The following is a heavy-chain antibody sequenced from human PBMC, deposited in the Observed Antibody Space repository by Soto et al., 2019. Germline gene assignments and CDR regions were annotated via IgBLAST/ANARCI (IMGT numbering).Heavy chain of an antibody. CDR2: INHSGST. CDR3: ARGLFSAIYYSGGWYYFDS. Sequence: WTWIRQSPRKGLEWIGQINHSGSTNYNPSLKSRVTISLVTSKNQFSLDLSSVTAADTAVYYCARGLFSAIYYSGGWYYFDSWGQGSLVTVSS. J-gene: IGHJ4*02. V-gene: IGHV4-34*01. D-gene: IGHD1-26*01.